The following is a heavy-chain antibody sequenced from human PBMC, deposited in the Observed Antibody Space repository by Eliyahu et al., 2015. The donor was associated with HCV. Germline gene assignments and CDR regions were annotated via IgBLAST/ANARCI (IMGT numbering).Heavy chain of an antibody. J-gene: IGHJ4*02. CDR3: ARAGNWNDFDY. D-gene: IGHD1-1*01. Sequence: QLQLQESGPGLVRPSQTLSLTCPVSGGSISXGGYFWSWIRQHPGKGLEWIGYINYSGNTLYNPSLKSRVTISVDTSKNQFSLKLSSVTAADTAVYYCARAGNWNDFDYWGQGSLVTVSS. CDR1: GGSISXGGYF. CDR2: INYSGNT. V-gene: IGHV4-31*03.